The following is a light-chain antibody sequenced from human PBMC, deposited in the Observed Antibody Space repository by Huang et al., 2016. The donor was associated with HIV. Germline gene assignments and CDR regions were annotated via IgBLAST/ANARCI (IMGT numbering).Light chain of an antibody. V-gene: IGKV3-11*01. CDR2: DAS. J-gene: IGKJ5*01. Sequence: EIVLTQSPATLSLSPGERATLSCRASPSVVNLAWYQHKPGQAPRLLIYDASNRASGIPARFSGSGSGTDFTLTVNILQPEDYAVYYCQQRNSWPPITFGQGTRLEIK. CDR1: PSVVN. CDR3: QQRNSWPPIT.